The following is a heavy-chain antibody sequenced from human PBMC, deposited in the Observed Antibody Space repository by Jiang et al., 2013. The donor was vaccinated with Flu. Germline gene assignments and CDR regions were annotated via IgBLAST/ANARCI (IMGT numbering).Heavy chain of an antibody. Sequence: KASGYSFTNHAIQWVRQAPGQRLEWMGWINPANGNTKYSEKLQGRVNFTRDTSASTAYMELTSLRFEDTGVYYCARGYGSYWGQGTLVTVSS. CDR3: ARGYGSY. D-gene: IGHD3-10*01. V-gene: IGHV1-3*01. CDR1: GYSFTNHA. J-gene: IGHJ4*02. CDR2: INPANGNT.